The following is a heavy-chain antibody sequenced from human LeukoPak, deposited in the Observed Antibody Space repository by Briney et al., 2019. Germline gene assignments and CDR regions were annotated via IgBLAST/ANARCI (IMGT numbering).Heavy chain of an antibody. J-gene: IGHJ6*02. D-gene: IGHD3-10*01. V-gene: IGHV4-59*01. CDR2: IHHTGSA. Sequence: SETLSLTCTVSGGSISTYYWTWIRQPPGKGLEWMGYIHHTGSANYNPSLKSRVTISVDTSKNQYSLMLTSVTAADTAVYYCARSGVSVGRGVIASSAYNYYGLDVWGQGTTVTVSS. CDR1: GGSISTYY. CDR3: ARSGVSVGRGVIASSAYNYYGLDV.